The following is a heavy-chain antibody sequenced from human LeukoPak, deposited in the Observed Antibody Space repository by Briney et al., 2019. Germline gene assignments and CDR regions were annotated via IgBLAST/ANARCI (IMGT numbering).Heavy chain of an antibody. V-gene: IGHV4-4*07. Sequence: SETLSLTCTVSGGSISGYYWNWIRQPAGKGLVWIGRIYVSESTNYNPSLKSRVTMSVDTSKNQFSLKMSSVTAADTAVYYCTRGQDGYDDYWGQGTLVTVSS. CDR1: GGSISGYY. CDR2: IYVSEST. D-gene: IGHD5-24*01. J-gene: IGHJ4*02. CDR3: TRGQDGYDDY.